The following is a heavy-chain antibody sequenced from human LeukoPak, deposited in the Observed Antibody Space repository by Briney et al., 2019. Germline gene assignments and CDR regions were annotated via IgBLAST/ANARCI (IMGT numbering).Heavy chain of an antibody. CDR2: IYTSGST. Sequence: SETLSLTCTVSGGSISSYYWSWIRQPPGKGLEWIGYIYTSGSTNYNPSLKSRVTMSVDTSKNQFSLKLSSVTAADTAVYYCARVGHRGVAYWGQGTLVTVSS. CDR1: GGSISSYY. V-gene: IGHV4-4*08. J-gene: IGHJ4*02. D-gene: IGHD3-10*01. CDR3: ARVGHRGVAY.